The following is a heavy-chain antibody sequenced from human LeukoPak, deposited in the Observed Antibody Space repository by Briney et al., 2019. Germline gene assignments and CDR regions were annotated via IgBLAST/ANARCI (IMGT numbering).Heavy chain of an antibody. D-gene: IGHD2-15*01. Sequence: GGSLRLSCAASGFTFKTHAMSWVRQAPGKGLEWVSRIDDSGVIRSYADSVKGRFTISRDNSKMTLTLQMNSLRAEDTAMYYCARKDSGWYDCWGQGTLVTVSS. J-gene: IGHJ5*01. V-gene: IGHV3-23*01. CDR3: ARKDSGWYDC. CDR1: GFTFKTHA. CDR2: IDDSGVIR.